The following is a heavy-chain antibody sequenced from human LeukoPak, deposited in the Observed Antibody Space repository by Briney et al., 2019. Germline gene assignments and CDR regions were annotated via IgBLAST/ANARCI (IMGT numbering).Heavy chain of an antibody. V-gene: IGHV5-51*04. CDR2: ISPSDAAT. Sequence: GEPLKIPCRGSGYSFSSYWIVWVRQMPGKGLEWIWIISPSDAATTYSPSFHGQVTISADKPISTAYLQWSRRKDSDTAVYYSARSVGATPLVYWGQGNLVTVSS. CDR3: ARSVGATPLVY. J-gene: IGHJ4*02. CDR1: GYSFSSYW. D-gene: IGHD1-26*01.